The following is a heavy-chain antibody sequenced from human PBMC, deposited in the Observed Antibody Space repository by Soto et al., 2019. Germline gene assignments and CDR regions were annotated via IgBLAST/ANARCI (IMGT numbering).Heavy chain of an antibody. CDR3: ASPSYGSGIVDGMDV. D-gene: IGHD3-10*01. V-gene: IGHV5-10-1*01. Sequence: PGESLKISCKGSGYSFTSYWISWVRQMPGKGLEWMGRIDPSDSYTNYSPSFQGHVTISADKSISTAYLQWSSLKASDTAMYYCASPSYGSGIVDGMDVWGQGTTVTVSS. J-gene: IGHJ6*02. CDR2: IDPSDSYT. CDR1: GYSFTSYW.